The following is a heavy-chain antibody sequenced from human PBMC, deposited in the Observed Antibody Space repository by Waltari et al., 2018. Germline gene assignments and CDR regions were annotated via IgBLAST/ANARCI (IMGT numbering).Heavy chain of an antibody. J-gene: IGHJ4*02. Sequence: VQLVESGGGLVQPGGSLRLSCVASGFTFSSYWMHWVRQAPGKGLVWVSRINNDGTSTSCADSVKGRFTISRDNAKNTLYLQMNSLRAEDTAVYYCTRAGYYRFDYWGQGTLATVSS. V-gene: IGHV3-74*01. CDR2: INNDGTST. CDR3: TRAGYYRFDY. D-gene: IGHD3-9*01. CDR1: GFTFSSYW.